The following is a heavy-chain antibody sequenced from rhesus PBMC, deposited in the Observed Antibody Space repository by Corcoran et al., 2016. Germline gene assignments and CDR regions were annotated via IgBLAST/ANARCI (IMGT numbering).Heavy chain of an antibody. CDR3: ARGGKRRLVSFSLDV. D-gene: IGHD6-37*01. CDR1: GGSISGYY. Sequence: QVKLQQWGEGLVKPPETLSLTCAVYGGSISGYYWSWIRQPPGKGLEWIGNIGGNSASTNSPPPRETRDTISKDTSKNLFSLKRSSVTAADTAVCYCARGGKRRLVSFSLDVWGRGVLVTVSS. CDR2: IGGNSAST. J-gene: IGHJ5-2*02. V-gene: IGHV4-73*01.